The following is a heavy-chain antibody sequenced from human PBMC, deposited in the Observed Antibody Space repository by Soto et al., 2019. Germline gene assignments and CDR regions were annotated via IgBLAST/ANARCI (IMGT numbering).Heavy chain of an antibody. D-gene: IGHD2-2*03. Sequence: GGSLRLSCAASGFTFSSYSMNWVRQAPGKGLEWVSYISSSSSTIYYADSVKGRFTISRDNAKNSLYLQMNSLRDEDTAVYYCASELAALNWFDPWGQGTLVTVSSGKGWEASVKVSCKASGYCVSTKCHGYYGMDVWGQGTTVTVSS. J-gene: IGHJ6*02. CDR1: GFTFSSYS. CDR3: ASELAALNWFDPWGQGTLVTVSSGKGWEASVKVSCKASGYCVSTKCHGYYGMDV. V-gene: IGHV3-48*02. CDR2: ISSSSSTI.